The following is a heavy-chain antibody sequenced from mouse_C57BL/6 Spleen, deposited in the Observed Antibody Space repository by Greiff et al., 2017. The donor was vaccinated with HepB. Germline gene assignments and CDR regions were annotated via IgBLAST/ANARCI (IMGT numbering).Heavy chain of an antibody. D-gene: IGHD2-4*01. J-gene: IGHJ3*01. CDR1: GFTFSSYG. CDR2: ISSGGSYT. V-gene: IGHV5-6*02. Sequence: DVKLVESGGDLVKPGGSLKLSCAASGFTFSSYGMSWVRQTPDKRLEWVATISSGGSYTYYPDSVKGRFTISRDNAKNTLYLQMSSLKSEDTAMYYCADYYDYDGEAWFAYWGQGTLVTVSA. CDR3: ADYYDYDGEAWFAY.